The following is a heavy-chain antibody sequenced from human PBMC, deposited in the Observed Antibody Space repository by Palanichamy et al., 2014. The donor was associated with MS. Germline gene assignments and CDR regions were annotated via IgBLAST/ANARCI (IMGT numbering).Heavy chain of an antibody. Sequence: QVQLQESGPGLVKPSETLSLTCSVSGGSISSYYWSWIRQPPGKGLEWIGYIHYSGSTNYNPSLKSRVTMSVDTSKNQFSQKLSSVTAADTAFYYCARVRAARSGVDPWGQGTLVTVSS. J-gene: IGHJ5*02. V-gene: IGHV4-59*01. CDR1: GGSISSYY. CDR3: ARVRAARSGVDP. D-gene: IGHD3-10*01. CDR2: IHYSGST.